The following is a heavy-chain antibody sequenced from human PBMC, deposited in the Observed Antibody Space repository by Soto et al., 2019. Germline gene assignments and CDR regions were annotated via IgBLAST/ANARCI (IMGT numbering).Heavy chain of an antibody. V-gene: IGHV1-46*01. CDR3: ARVVPGAEAWFGP. D-gene: IGHD2-2*01. Sequence: ASVKVSCKASGYTFTSYYMHWVRQAPGQGLEWMGIISPSGGSTSYAQKFQGRVTMTRDTSTSTVYMELSSLRSEDTAVYYCARVVPGAEAWFGPWGQGTLVTVSS. J-gene: IGHJ5*02. CDR1: GYTFTSYY. CDR2: ISPSGGST.